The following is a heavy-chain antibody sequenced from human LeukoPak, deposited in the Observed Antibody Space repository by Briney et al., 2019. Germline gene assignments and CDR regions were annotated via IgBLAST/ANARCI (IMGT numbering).Heavy chain of an antibody. CDR1: GYTFTSYG. CDR2: ISAYNGNT. V-gene: IGHV1-18*01. J-gene: IGHJ4*02. CDR3: ARDLGGYDSAGFDY. D-gene: IGHD5-12*01. Sequence: PGASVTVSCKASGYTFTSYGISWVRQAPGQGLEWMGWISAYNGNTNYAQKLQGRVTMTTDTSTSTAYMELRSLRSDDTAVYYCARDLGGYDSAGFDYWGQGTLVTVSS.